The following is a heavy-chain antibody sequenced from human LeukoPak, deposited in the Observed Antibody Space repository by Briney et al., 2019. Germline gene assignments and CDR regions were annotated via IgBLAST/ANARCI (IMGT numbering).Heavy chain of an antibody. D-gene: IGHD4-17*01. CDR2: INPNSGGT. CDR1: GYTFTGYY. V-gene: IGHV1-2*02. CDR3: ARRTVTHGVGDY. J-gene: IGHJ4*02. Sequence: ASVKVSCKASGYTFTGYYMHWVRQAPGQGLEWMGWINPNSGGTNYAQKFQGRVTMTRDTSISTAYMELSRLRSDDTAVYHCARRTVTHGVGDYWGQGTLVTVSS.